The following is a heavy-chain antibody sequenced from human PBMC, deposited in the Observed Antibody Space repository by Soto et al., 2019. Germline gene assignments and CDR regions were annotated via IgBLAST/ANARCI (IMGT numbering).Heavy chain of an antibody. CDR2: IKQDGSEK. D-gene: IGHD6-19*01. J-gene: IGHJ4*02. CDR3: ARAYSSGWYEVFDY. V-gene: IGHV3-7*05. Sequence: GGSLRLSCAASGFTFSSYWMSWVRQAPGKGLEWVANIKQDGSEKYYVDSVKGRFTISRDNAKNSLYLQMNSLRAEDTDVYYCARAYSSGWYEVFDYWGQGTLVTVSS. CDR1: GFTFSSYW.